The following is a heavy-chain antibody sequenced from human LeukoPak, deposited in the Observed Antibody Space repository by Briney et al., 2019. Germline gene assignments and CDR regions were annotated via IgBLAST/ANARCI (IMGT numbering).Heavy chain of an antibody. CDR1: GFTFSAYT. J-gene: IGHJ4*02. D-gene: IGHD3-22*01. V-gene: IGHV3-23*01. CDR3: AKDQTYDSSGYYSSPFDY. CDR2: IGRAGSEI. Sequence: GGSLRLSCAASGFTFSAYTMNWVRQAPGKGLEWVSSIGRAGSEIYYADSVKGRFTISRDNSKNTLYLQMNSLRAEGTAVYYCAKDQTYDSSGYYSSPFDYWGQGTLVTVSS.